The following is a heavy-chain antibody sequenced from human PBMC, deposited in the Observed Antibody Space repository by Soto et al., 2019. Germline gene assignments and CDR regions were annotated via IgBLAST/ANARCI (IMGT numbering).Heavy chain of an antibody. Sequence: GGSLRLSCAASGFTVSSNYMSWVRQAPGKGLEWVSVIYSGGSTYYADSVKGRFTISRDNSKNTLYLQMNSLRAEDTAVYYCGRDGMAAAGTFDPWGQGTLVTVSS. V-gene: IGHV3-66*01. D-gene: IGHD6-13*01. CDR3: GRDGMAAAGTFDP. CDR1: GFTVSSNY. CDR2: IYSGGST. J-gene: IGHJ5*02.